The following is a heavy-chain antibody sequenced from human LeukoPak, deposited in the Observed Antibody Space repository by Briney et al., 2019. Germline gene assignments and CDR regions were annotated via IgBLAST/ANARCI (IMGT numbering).Heavy chain of an antibody. CDR3: ARGQSYMDV. CDR1: GFSFSSIW. J-gene: IGHJ6*03. Sequence: GGSLRLSCDGSGFSFSSIWTYWVRQVPGKGLVWVSRINSDGNTINYADSVRGRFTVSRDNAKNTLYLQMNSLRVEDTALYYCARGQSYMDVWGKGTTVTVFS. CDR2: INSDGNTI. V-gene: IGHV3-74*01.